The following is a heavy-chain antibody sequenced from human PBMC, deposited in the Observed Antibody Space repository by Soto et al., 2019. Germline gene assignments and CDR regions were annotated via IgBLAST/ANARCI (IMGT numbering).Heavy chain of an antibody. CDR3: ARTRGYSDYDLDY. CDR1: GFTVSSNY. CDR2: SGSGVST. Sequence: EVKLVETGGGLIQHGGSLRLSCAASGFTVSSNYMSWVRQPAGTGLEWVSVVSGSGVSTYSADSVTGRCIMSRASSQNTLPLQMNSLRSEDTAVYYCARTRGYSDYDLDYWCQGTLVTVCS. D-gene: IGHD5-12*01. J-gene: IGHJ4*02. V-gene: IGHV3-53*02.